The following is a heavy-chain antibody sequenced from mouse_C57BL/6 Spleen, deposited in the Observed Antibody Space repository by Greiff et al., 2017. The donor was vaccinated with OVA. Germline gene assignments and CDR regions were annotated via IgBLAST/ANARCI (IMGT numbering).Heavy chain of an antibody. CDR1: GFTFSSYG. J-gene: IGHJ4*01. V-gene: IGHV5-6*01. CDR3: ARQRGYEAMDY. Sequence: EVKLVESGGDLVKPGGSLKLSCAASGFTFSSYGMSWVRQTPDKRLEWVATISSGGSYTYYPDSVKGRFTISRDNAKNTLYLQMSSLKSEDTAMYYCARQRGYEAMDYWGQGTSVTVSS. CDR2: ISSGGSYT.